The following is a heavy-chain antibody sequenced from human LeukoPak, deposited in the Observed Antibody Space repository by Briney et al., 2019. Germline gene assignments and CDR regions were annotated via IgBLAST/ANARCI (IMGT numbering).Heavy chain of an antibody. CDR3: ARGSESSSWLPY. CDR2: INPNSGGT. J-gene: IGHJ4*02. D-gene: IGHD6-13*01. V-gene: IGHV1-2*02. CDR1: GYTFTGYY. Sequence: GASVKFSCKASGYTFTGYYMHWVRQAPGQGLEWMGWINPNSGGTNYAQKFQGRVTMTRDTSISTAYMELSRLRSDDTAVHYCARGSESSSWLPYWGQGTLVTVSS.